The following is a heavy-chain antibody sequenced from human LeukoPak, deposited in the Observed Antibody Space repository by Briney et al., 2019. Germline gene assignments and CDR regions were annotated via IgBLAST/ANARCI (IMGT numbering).Heavy chain of an antibody. Sequence: PSETLSLTCTVSGASISSSNDYWGWIRQAPGKGLEWIGSGFYGGSAHYNPSLKSRATRSVDTSKNQFSLKLSSVTAADAAMYYCARQFATASADTRGYFDFWGQGTVVTVSS. CDR1: GASISSSNDY. D-gene: IGHD2-2*01. CDR3: ARQFATASADTRGYFDF. J-gene: IGHJ4*02. CDR2: GFYGGSA. V-gene: IGHV4-39*01.